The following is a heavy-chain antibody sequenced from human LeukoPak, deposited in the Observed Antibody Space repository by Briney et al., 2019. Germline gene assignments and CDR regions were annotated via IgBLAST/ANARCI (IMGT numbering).Heavy chain of an antibody. CDR2: LYSDGNT. Sequence: GGSLRLSCAASGFTVITNDMTWVRQAPGKGLEWVSVLYSDGNTKYADSVQGRFTISRDNSKNTLYLEMNSLRAEDTALYYCARIPNARIAAPGTGSFDYWGQGTLVTVSS. CDR1: GFTVITND. CDR3: ARIPNARIAAPGTGSFDY. D-gene: IGHD6-13*01. J-gene: IGHJ4*02. V-gene: IGHV3-53*01.